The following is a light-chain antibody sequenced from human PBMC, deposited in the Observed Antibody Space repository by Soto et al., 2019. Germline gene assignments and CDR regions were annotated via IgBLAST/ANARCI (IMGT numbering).Light chain of an antibody. CDR1: QSITSSS. CDR2: GAS. J-gene: IGKJ1*01. CDR3: QHYGTSWT. Sequence: IVLTQSPGTLSLSPGDRATLSCRASQSITSSSLAWYQQKPGQAPRLLIYGASRRATGIPDRFSGSGSGTDFTLTISRLEPEDFEVFYCQHYGTSWTFGQGTKVDIK. V-gene: IGKV3-20*01.